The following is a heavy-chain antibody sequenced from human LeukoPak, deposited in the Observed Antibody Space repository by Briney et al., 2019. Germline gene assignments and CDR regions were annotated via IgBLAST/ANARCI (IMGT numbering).Heavy chain of an antibody. CDR3: AGGGSDYVWGSYRGDY. CDR2: ISSGSDYI. J-gene: IGHJ4*02. V-gene: IGHV3-21*04. CDR1: GFTFSSYA. Sequence: PGGSLRLSCAASGFTFSSYAMNWVRQAPGKGLEWVSSISSGSDYILYADSVRGRFTISRDNAKDSLYLQMNSLRAEDTAVYYCAGGGSDYVWGSYRGDYWGQGTLVTVSS. D-gene: IGHD3-16*02.